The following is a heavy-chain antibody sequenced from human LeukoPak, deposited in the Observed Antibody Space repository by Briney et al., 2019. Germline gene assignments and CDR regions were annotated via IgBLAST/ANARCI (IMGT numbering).Heavy chain of an antibody. D-gene: IGHD2-21*01. Sequence: PSETQSLTCAVYGGSFSGYYWSWIRQPPGKGLEWIGEINHSGSTYYNPSLKSRVSISVDTSKNQFSLKLSSVTAADTAVYYCARAHIVVVVFWFDPWGQGTLVTVSS. CDR1: GGSFSGYY. J-gene: IGHJ5*02. V-gene: IGHV4-34*01. CDR2: INHSGST. CDR3: ARAHIVVVVFWFDP.